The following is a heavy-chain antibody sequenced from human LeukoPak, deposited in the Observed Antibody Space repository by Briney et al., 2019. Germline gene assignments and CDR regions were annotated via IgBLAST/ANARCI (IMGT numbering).Heavy chain of an antibody. CDR2: ISSGSRHI. CDR3: ARDDGGALDVFDI. J-gene: IGHJ3*02. D-gene: IGHD4-23*01. Sequence: GGSLRLSCAASGFTFSSYAMHWVRQAPGKGLEWVSCISSGSRHIFYADSVKGRFTISRDNAKNSLDLQMNSLRVEDTAVYYCARDDGGALDVFDIWGQGTLVTVSS. V-gene: IGHV3-21*01. CDR1: GFTFSSYA.